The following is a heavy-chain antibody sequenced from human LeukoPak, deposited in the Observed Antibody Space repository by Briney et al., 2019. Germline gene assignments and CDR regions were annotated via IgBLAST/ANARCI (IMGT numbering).Heavy chain of an antibody. J-gene: IGHJ4*02. CDR1: GYTLTELS. CDR2: FDPEDGET. V-gene: IGHV1-24*01. CDR3: ATAESGYCSSTSCFDY. Sequence: ASVTVSCKVSGYTLTELSMHWVRQAPGKGLEWMGGFDPEDGETIYAQKFQGRVTMTEDTSTDTAYMELSSLRSEDTAVYYCATAESGYCSSTSCFDYWGQRTLVTVSS. D-gene: IGHD2-2*01.